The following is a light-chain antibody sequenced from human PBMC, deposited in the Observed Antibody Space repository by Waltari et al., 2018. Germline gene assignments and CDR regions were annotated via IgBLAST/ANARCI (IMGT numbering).Light chain of an antibody. CDR1: QGISSY. Sequence: AIRMTQSPSSFSASTGDRGTITCRSSQGISSYLAWYQPKPGNSPKLLIYAASTLPSGVPSRFSGSGSGTDFTLTISCLQSEDFATYYCPQYYSYPRTFGQGPKVEIQ. CDR2: AAS. CDR3: PQYYSYPRT. J-gene: IGKJ1*01. V-gene: IGKV1-8*01.